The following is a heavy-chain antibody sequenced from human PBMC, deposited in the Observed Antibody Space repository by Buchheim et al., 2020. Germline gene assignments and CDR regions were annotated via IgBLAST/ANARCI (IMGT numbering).Heavy chain of an antibody. Sequence: QVQLVESGGGVVQPGRSLRLSCAASGFTFSSYGMHWVRQAPGKGLEWVAVISYDGSNKYYADSVKGRFTIYRDNSKNTLYLQMNSLRAEDTAVYYCAKEKEDGDYEDYFDYWGQGTL. J-gene: IGHJ4*02. D-gene: IGHD4-17*01. CDR2: ISYDGSNK. CDR1: GFTFSSYG. CDR3: AKEKEDGDYEDYFDY. V-gene: IGHV3-30*18.